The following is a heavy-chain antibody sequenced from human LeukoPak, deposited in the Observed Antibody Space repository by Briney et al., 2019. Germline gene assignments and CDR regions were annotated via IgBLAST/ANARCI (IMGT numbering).Heavy chain of an antibody. V-gene: IGHV3-48*01. D-gene: IGHD6-13*01. J-gene: IGHJ4*02. CDR3: ARVRRSSWYTHIFDY. CDR2: ISSSSSSI. CDR1: GFTFSSYS. Sequence: PGGSLRLSCAASGFTFSSYSMNWVRQAPGKGLEWVSYISSSSSSIYYADSVKGRFTISRDNSKNTLYLQMNSLRAEDTAVYYCARVRRSSWYTHIFDYWGQGTLVTVSS.